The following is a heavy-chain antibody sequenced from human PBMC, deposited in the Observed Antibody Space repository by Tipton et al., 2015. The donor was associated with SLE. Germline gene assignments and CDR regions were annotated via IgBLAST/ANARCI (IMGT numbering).Heavy chain of an antibody. D-gene: IGHD3-10*01. Sequence: TLSLTCTVSGGSISSGGYYWSWIRQHPGKGLEWIGYIYYSGSTYYNPSPKSRVTISVDTSKNQFSLKLSSVTAADTAVYYCAREGTGAFDIWGQGTMVTVSS. V-gene: IGHV4-31*03. CDR3: AREGTGAFDI. J-gene: IGHJ3*02. CDR2: IYYSGST. CDR1: GGSISSGGYY.